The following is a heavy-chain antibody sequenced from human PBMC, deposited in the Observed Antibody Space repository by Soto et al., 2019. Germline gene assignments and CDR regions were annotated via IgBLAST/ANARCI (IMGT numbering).Heavy chain of an antibody. Sequence: QVQLVQSGAEVKKPGASVKVSCKASGYTFTSYYMHWVRQAPGQGLEWMGIINPSGGSTSYAQKFQGRVTMTRDTSTSKVYMELSSLRSEDTAVYYCARENSGSYTGDAFDIWGQGTMVTVSS. D-gene: IGHD1-26*01. J-gene: IGHJ3*02. CDR1: GYTFTSYY. CDR3: ARENSGSYTGDAFDI. CDR2: INPSGGST. V-gene: IGHV1-46*01.